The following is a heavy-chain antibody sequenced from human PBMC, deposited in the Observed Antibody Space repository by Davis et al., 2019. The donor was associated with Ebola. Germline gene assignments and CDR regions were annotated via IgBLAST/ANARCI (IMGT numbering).Heavy chain of an antibody. CDR2: IYYSGST. D-gene: IGHD3-16*01. CDR3: ASAPYENY. V-gene: IGHV4-59*12. Sequence: MPSETLSLTCTVSGGSISSYYWSWIRQPPGKGLEWIGYIYYSGSTNYSPSLKGRVTISADTSRNQFSLKLTSVTAADTAVYYCASAPYENYWGQGTLVTVSS. J-gene: IGHJ4*02. CDR1: GGSISSYY.